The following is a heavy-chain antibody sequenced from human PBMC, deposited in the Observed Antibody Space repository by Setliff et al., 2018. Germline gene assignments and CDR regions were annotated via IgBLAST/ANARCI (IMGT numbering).Heavy chain of an antibody. D-gene: IGHD2-15*01. Sequence: PGGSLRLSCAASGFTFSSYWVDWVRQAPGKGPEWVASIKEDGSQKYYVDSVKGRFTISRDNAKKSLDLQMNSLRVDDTAVYYCARTCSGSGCYAGLESWGQGTPVTVSS. CDR3: ARTCSGSGCYAGLES. CDR2: IKEDGSQK. V-gene: IGHV3-7*01. CDR1: GFTFSSYW. J-gene: IGHJ4*02.